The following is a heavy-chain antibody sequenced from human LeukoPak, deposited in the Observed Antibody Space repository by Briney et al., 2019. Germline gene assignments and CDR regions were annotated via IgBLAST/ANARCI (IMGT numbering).Heavy chain of an antibody. CDR1: GFTFSDYY. J-gene: IGHJ5*02. CDR2: VSNSGSSM. V-gene: IGHV3-11*01. Sequence: GGSLRLSCAASGFTFSDYYMNWIRQAPGKGLEWISYVSNSGSSMYYADSVKGRFTISRDNAKNSLYLQMNSLRAEDTAVYYCAPQDLSWGQGTLVTVSS. CDR3: APQDLS.